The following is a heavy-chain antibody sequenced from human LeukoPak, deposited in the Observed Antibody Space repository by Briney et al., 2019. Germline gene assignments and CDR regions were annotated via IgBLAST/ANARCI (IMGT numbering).Heavy chain of an antibody. CDR2: ISSSGSTI. CDR3: ARLLYGDYDY. V-gene: IGHV3-11*01. Sequence: AGGSLRLSCAASGFTFSNYAMSWVRQAPGKGLEWVSYISSSGSTIYYADSVKGRFTISRDNAKNSLYLQMNSLRAEDTAVYYCARLLYGDYDYWGQGTLVTVSS. J-gene: IGHJ4*02. D-gene: IGHD4-17*01. CDR1: GFTFSNYA.